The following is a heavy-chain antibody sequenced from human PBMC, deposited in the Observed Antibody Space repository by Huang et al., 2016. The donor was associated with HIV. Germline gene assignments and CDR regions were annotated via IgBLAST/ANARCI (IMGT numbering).Heavy chain of an antibody. CDR3: ARGRTRSSLYDSYYGLDV. V-gene: IGHV1-69*01. Sequence: QVQLVQSGAEVKKPGSSVQVSCKASGGTFSTYAISWVRQAPGHGLEWMGGIIPIFGTANYAQKFQGTVTITADEFTSTAYMELSSLRSEDTALYYCARGRTRSSLYDSYYGLDVWGQGTTVTVSS. CDR1: GGTFSTYA. D-gene: IGHD6-6*01. CDR2: IIPIFGTA. J-gene: IGHJ6*02.